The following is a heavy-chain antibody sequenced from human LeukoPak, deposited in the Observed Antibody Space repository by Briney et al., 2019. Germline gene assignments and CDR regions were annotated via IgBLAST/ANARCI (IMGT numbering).Heavy chain of an antibody. CDR1: GGTFSRYA. J-gene: IGHJ6*02. Sequence: SVKVSCTASGGTFSRYAINWVRQAPGQGLEWMGGIIPIFATPNYAQKFQGRVTITADESTSTAYMELSSLRSEDTAVYYCARKTNTAMANYYYGMDVWGQRTTVTVSS. CDR3: ARKTNTAMANYYYGMDV. D-gene: IGHD5-18*01. V-gene: IGHV1-69*13. CDR2: IIPIFATP.